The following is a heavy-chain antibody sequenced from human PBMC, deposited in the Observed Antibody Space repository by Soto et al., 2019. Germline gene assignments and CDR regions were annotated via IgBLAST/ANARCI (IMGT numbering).Heavy chain of an antibody. Sequence: SRRLCCAASGFTFSSYAVHWVRQAPGKGLEWVAVISYDGSNKYYADSVKGRFTISSDNSKNTLYLQMNSLRAEDTAVYYCARVPSSSGRAHFDYWGQGTLVTVSS. J-gene: IGHJ4*02. CDR3: ARVPSSSGRAHFDY. D-gene: IGHD2-15*01. V-gene: IGHV3-30-3*01. CDR2: ISYDGSNK. CDR1: GFTFSSYA.